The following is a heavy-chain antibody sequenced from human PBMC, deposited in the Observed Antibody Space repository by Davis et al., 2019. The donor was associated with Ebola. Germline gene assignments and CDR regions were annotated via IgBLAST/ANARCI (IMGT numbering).Heavy chain of an antibody. V-gene: IGHV4-31*03. Sequence: PSETLSLTCTVSGGSISSGGYYWSWIRQHPGKGLEWIGYIYYSGSTYYNPSLKSRVTISVDTSKNQFSLKLSSVTAADTAVYYCARITYYDFWSGYPYYYYMDVWGKGTTVTVSS. CDR3: ARITYYDFWSGYPYYYYMDV. J-gene: IGHJ6*03. CDR2: IYYSGST. CDR1: GGSISSGGYY. D-gene: IGHD3-3*01.